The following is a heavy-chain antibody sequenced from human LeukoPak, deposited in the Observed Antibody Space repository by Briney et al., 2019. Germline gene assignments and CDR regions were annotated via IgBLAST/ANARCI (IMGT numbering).Heavy chain of an antibody. CDR3: ARSGGSDTTVTTHAFDI. Sequence: GGSLRLSCAASGFTFSSYTIHWVRQPPGEGLEYVSAISGNGGSTYYANSVKDRFTISRDNSKNTLYLQMNSLRAEDTAVYYCARSGGSDTTVTTHAFDIWGQGTMVTVSS. V-gene: IGHV3-64*01. CDR1: GFTFSSYT. D-gene: IGHD4-17*01. J-gene: IGHJ3*02. CDR2: ISGNGGST.